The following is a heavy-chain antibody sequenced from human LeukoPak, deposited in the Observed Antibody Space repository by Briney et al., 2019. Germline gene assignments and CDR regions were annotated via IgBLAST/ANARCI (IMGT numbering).Heavy chain of an antibody. CDR2: ISWNSGTI. CDR1: GFTFDDYA. J-gene: IGHJ4*02. CDR3: AYGFRIGY. Sequence: PGRSLRLSCAASGFTFDDYAMHWVRQAPGKGLEWVSGISWNSGTIYYADSVKGRFTISRDNAKNSLYLQMNSLRAEDTAVYYCAYGFRIGYWGQGTLVTVSS. V-gene: IGHV3-9*01. D-gene: IGHD1-26*01.